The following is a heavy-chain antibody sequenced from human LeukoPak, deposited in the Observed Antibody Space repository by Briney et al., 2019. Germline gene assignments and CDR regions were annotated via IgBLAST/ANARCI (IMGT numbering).Heavy chain of an antibody. Sequence: GRSLRPSCAASGFTFSSYAMHWVRQAPGRGLEWLAFISYDGSNKYYADSVKGRFTISRDNSKNALYLQMNSLRAEDTAVFYCARDPPWVGATYYFDYWGQGTLVTVSS. CDR2: ISYDGSNK. CDR1: GFTFSSYA. J-gene: IGHJ4*02. V-gene: IGHV3-30-3*01. CDR3: ARDPPWVGATYYFDY. D-gene: IGHD1-26*01.